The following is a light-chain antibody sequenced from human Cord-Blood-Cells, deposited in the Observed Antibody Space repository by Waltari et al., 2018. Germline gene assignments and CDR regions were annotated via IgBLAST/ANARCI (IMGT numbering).Light chain of an antibody. J-gene: IGKJ3*01. CDR1: QSVSSN. CDR2: GAS. CDR3: QQYPFT. V-gene: IGKV3-15*01. Sequence: EIVMTQSPATLSVSPGERATLSCRASQSVSSNLAWYQQKPGQAPRLLIYGASTRATVIPARFSGSGSGTEFTLTISSLQSEDFAVYYCQQYPFTFGPGTKVDIK.